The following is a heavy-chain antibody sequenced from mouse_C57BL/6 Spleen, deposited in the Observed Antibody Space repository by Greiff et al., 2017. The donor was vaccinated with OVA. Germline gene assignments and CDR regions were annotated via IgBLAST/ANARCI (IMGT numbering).Heavy chain of an antibody. V-gene: IGHV5S21*01. CDR1: GFTFSSYA. D-gene: IGHD1-1*01. Sequence: EVKLEESGEGLVKPGGSLKLSCAASGFTFSSYAMSWVRQTPEKRLEWVAYISSGGDYIYYADTVKGRFTISRDNAKNTLFLQMTSLRSEDTAMYYCARRVVARYFDVWGTGTTVTVSS. J-gene: IGHJ1*03. CDR2: ISSGGDYI. CDR3: ARRVVARYFDV.